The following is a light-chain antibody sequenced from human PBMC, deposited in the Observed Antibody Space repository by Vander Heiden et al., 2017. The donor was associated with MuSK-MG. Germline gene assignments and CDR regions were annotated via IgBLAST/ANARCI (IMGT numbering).Light chain of an antibody. CDR2: DLS. CDR3: SSYTSTSTVV. Sequence: QSALTPPASVSESPGQSITISCTGSRSDVGAYNYVSWYQQHPGKAPKLIIFDLSNRPSGVSNRFSGSKSGNTASLAISGLQAEDEADYYCSSYTSTSTVVFGGGTRLTVL. V-gene: IGLV2-14*03. J-gene: IGLJ3*02. CDR1: RSDVGAYNY.